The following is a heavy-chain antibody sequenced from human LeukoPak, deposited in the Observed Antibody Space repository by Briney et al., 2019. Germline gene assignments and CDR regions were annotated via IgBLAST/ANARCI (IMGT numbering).Heavy chain of an antibody. D-gene: IGHD1-26*01. J-gene: IGHJ4*02. V-gene: IGHV1-69*05. CDR1: GGTFSSYA. CDR2: IIPIFGTA. CDR3: ARDPWGRWELPFDY. Sequence: SVKVSCKASGGTFSSYAISWVRQAPGQGLEWMGRIIPIFGTANYAQKFQGRVTITTDQSTSTAYMELSSLRSEDTAVYYCARDPWGRWELPFDYWGQGTLVTVSS.